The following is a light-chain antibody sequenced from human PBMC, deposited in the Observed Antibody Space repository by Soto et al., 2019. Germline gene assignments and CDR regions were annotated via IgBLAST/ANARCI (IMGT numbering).Light chain of an antibody. J-gene: IGKJ2*01. CDR1: QSISTY. Sequence: DIQMTQSPSTLSASVGDRVTITCRASQSISTYLAWYQQKAGKAPKLLIYGASNLESGVPSRFSGSRSGTEFTLTISSRQPDDFATYYGQQYNSYFPYTFGQGTKLEIK. V-gene: IGKV1-5*01. CDR3: QQYNSYFPYT. CDR2: GAS.